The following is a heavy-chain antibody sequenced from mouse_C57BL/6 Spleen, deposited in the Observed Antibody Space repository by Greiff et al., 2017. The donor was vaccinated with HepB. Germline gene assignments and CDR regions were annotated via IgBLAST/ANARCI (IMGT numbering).Heavy chain of an antibody. D-gene: IGHD1-1*01. Sequence: EVQVVESGGGLVKPGGSLKLSCAASGFTFSDYGMHWVRQAPEKGLEWVAYISSGSSTIYYADTVKGRFTISRDNAKNTLFLQMTSLRSEDTAMYYCARRFTTVVALYYYAMDYWGQGTSVTVSS. CDR3: ARRFTTVVALYYYAMDY. V-gene: IGHV5-17*01. CDR1: GFTFSDYG. CDR2: ISSGSSTI. J-gene: IGHJ4*01.